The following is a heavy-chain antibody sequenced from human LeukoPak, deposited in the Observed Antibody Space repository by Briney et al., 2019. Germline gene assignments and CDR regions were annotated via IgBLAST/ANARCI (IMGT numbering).Heavy chain of an antibody. CDR3: ARDESPLELFHAFDI. D-gene: IGHD1-7*01. V-gene: IGHV3-21*01. CDR2: ISSSSSYI. J-gene: IGHJ3*02. CDR1: GFTFSSYS. Sequence: PGGSLRLSCAASGFTFSSYSMNWVRQAPGKGLEWVSSISSSSSYIYYADSVKGRFTISRDNAKNSLYLQMNSLRAEDTAVYYCARDESPLELFHAFDIWGQGTMVTVSS.